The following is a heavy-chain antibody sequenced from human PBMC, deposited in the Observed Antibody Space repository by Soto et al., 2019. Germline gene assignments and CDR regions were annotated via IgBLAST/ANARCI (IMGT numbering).Heavy chain of an antibody. V-gene: IGHV1-69*08. CDR3: AGDPDSHYNDSHASSYP. J-gene: IGHJ5*02. Sequence: QVQLVQSGAEVKKPGSSVKVSCKASGGTFSTYTITWVRQAPGQGLEWMGRIIPIIGIINYAQKFQGRVTITGDXXXGXPYMELTRLRSDDTAVYYCAGDPDSHYNDSHASSYPWGQGTLVTVSS. CDR1: GGTFSTYT. D-gene: IGHD3-22*01. CDR2: IIPIIGII.